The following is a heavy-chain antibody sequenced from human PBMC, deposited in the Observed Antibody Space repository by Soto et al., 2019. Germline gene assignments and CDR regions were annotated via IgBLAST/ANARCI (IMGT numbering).Heavy chain of an antibody. CDR2: IYYSGST. V-gene: IGHV4-59*08. J-gene: IGHJ5*02. D-gene: IGHD2-15*01. Sequence: SETLSLTCTVSGGSISTYYWSWIRQPPGKGLEWIGYIYYSGSTNYNPSLKSRVTISVDTSKNQFSLKLSSVIAADTAVYYCARKYCSGGSCYENWFDPWGQGTLVTVSS. CDR3: ARKYCSGGSCYENWFDP. CDR1: GGSISTYY.